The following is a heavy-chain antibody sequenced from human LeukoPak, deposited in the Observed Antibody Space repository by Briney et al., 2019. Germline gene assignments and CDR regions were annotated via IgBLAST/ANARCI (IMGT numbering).Heavy chain of an antibody. CDR1: GFTFSSYA. CDR2: ISGSGGST. D-gene: IGHD2-2*01. CDR3: AKDQIVVVPAALYYGMDV. Sequence: GWSLRLSCAASGFTFSSYAMRWVRQAPGKGLEWVSAISGSGGSTYYADTVKGRFTISRDNSKNTLYLQMNSLRAEDTAVYDCAKDQIVVVPAALYYGMDVWGQGTTVTVSS. V-gene: IGHV3-23*01. J-gene: IGHJ6*02.